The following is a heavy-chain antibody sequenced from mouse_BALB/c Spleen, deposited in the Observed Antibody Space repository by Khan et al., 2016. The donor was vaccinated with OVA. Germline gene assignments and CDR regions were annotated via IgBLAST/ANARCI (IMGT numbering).Heavy chain of an antibody. V-gene: IGHV5-6*01. CDR1: GFTFSSYG. CDR3: TRLLTTSKGDYYAMDY. CDR2: ISSGGHYT. D-gene: IGHD1-1*01. J-gene: IGHJ4*01. Sequence: EGERGEDGGDLVNPGGSLKLSCAASGFTFSSYGMSWVRQTPDKRLEWVATISSGGHYTYFPDSVRGRFTISRDNAKNTLYLQMSSLKSEATAMYSCTRLLTTSKGDYYAMDYWGQGTSVTVSS.